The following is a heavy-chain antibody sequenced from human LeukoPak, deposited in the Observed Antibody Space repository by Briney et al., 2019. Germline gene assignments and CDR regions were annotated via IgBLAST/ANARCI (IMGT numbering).Heavy chain of an antibody. D-gene: IGHD3-22*01. V-gene: IGHV3-66*01. CDR3: ARDYDSSGYRVDY. CDR1: GFTVSSNY. Sequence: GGSLRLSCAASGFTVSSNYMSWVRQAPGKGLEWVSVIYSGGSTYYADSVKGRFTISRDNSKNTLYLQINTLRAEDTAVYYCARDYDSSGYRVDYWGQGTLVTVSS. J-gene: IGHJ4*02. CDR2: IYSGGST.